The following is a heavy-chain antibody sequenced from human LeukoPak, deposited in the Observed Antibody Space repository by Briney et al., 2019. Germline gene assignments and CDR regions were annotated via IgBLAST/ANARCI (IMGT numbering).Heavy chain of an antibody. J-gene: IGHJ2*01. CDR3: ARDGVAGPYWYFGL. CDR1: GGTFSSYA. CDR2: IIPIFGTA. Sequence: SVKVSCKASGGTFSSYAISWVRQAPGQGLEWMGGIIPIFGTANYAQKFQGRVTITTDESTSTAYMELSSLRSEDTAVYYCARDGVAGPYWYFGLWGRGTLVTVFS. V-gene: IGHV1-69*05. D-gene: IGHD6-19*01.